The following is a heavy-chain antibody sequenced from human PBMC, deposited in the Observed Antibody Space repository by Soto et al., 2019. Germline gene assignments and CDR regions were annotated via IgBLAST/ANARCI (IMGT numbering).Heavy chain of an antibody. CDR2: INHSAST. D-gene: IGHD1-7*01. CDR3: AGVSTGTTPFVCSTDSVHRNAGP. CDR1: GGSFSGYY. V-gene: IGHV4-34*01. Sequence: SETLSLTCAVYGGSFSGYYWSWIRQPPGKGLEWIGEINHSASTNYNPSLKSRVTISVDTSKNQFSLRLSSVTAADTAVYYCAGVSTGTTPFVCSTDSVHRNAGPWGQGTLVTVSS. J-gene: IGHJ5*02.